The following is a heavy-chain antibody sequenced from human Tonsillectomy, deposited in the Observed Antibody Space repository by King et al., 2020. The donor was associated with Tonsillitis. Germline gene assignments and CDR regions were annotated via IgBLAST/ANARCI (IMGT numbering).Heavy chain of an antibody. CDR1: GFTFGIFS. D-gene: IGHD3-22*01. J-gene: IGHJ4*02. CDR2: IKKDGREK. CDR3: ASDHDYSYSSVSGADY. V-gene: IGHV3-7*01. Sequence: VQLVESGGGLVQPGGSLRLSCAASGFTFGIFSMTWVRQAPGKGLEWVANIKKDGREKYYVDSVKGRFTIYRDNAKNSLNLQMNSLRAEDTALYYCASDHDYSYSSVSGADYWGQGTLVSVSS.